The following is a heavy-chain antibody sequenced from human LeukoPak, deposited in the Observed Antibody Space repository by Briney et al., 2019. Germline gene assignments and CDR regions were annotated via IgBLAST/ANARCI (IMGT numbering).Heavy chain of an antibody. J-gene: IGHJ6*02. CDR3: ATYDFRGTTGVDV. Sequence: PGGSLRLSCAASGFTFSSYNMHWVRQTPGKGLEWVSSISSGSSYIFYADSVKGRFTISRDNAKNSLYLQMNSLRVEDTAVYYCATYDFRGTTGVDVWGQGTTVSVSS. D-gene: IGHD1-1*01. V-gene: IGHV3-21*01. CDR2: ISSGSSYI. CDR1: GFTFSSYN.